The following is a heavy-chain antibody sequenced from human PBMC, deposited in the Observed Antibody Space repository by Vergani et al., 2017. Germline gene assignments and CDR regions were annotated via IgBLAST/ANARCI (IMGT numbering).Heavy chain of an antibody. D-gene: IGHD4-17*01. J-gene: IGHJ4*02. CDR2: ISSSSSTI. CDR1: GFTFSDYY. V-gene: IGHV3-11*04. Sequence: QVQLVESGGGLVKPGGSLRLSCAASGFTFSDYYMSWIRQAPGKGLEWVSYISSSSSTIYYADSVKGRFTISRDNAKNSLYPQMNSLRAEDTAVYYCARSLRMTTLTTPGRYWGQGTLVTVSS. CDR3: ARSLRMTTLTTPGRY.